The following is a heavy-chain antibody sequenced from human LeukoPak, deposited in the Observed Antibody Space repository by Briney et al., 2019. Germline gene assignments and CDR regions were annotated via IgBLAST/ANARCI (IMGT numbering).Heavy chain of an antibody. CDR2: ISYDGSNK. CDR1: GFTFSSYD. Sequence: GGSLRLSCAASGFTFSSYDMHWVRQAPGKGLEWVAVISYDGSNKYYADSVKGRFTISRDNSKSTLYLQMDSLIAGDTAVYYCARQGDTGSWYFDYWGQGTLVTVSS. CDR3: ARQGDTGSWYFDY. D-gene: IGHD2-21*02. J-gene: IGHJ4*02. V-gene: IGHV3-30*19.